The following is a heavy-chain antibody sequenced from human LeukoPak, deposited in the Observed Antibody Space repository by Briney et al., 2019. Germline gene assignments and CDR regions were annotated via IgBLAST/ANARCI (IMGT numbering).Heavy chain of an antibody. CDR3: ARLTSSWSFDY. CDR2: ISPDGSDT. CDR1: GYSFTNYW. D-gene: IGHD6-13*01. Sequence: GESLKISCKGSGYSFTNYWIGWVRQMPGKGLEWMGIISPDGSDTRYSPSFQGQVTISADKSITAAYLQWSSLKASDTAMYYCARLTSSWSFDYWGQGTLVTVSS. J-gene: IGHJ4*02. V-gene: IGHV5-51*01.